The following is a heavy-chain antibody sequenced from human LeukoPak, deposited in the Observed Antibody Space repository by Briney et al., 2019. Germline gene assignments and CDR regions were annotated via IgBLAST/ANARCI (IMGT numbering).Heavy chain of an antibody. D-gene: IGHD3-22*01. V-gene: IGHV3-23*01. CDR1: GFTFSDYA. Sequence: PGGSLRLSCAASGFTFSDYAMSWVRQVPGKGLEWISGIVSSGSSQYYADSVKGRFTISRDNSKNTLYLQMNSLRAEDTAVYYCARVKAITGWLLHKKSRYIESNAFDIWGQGTMVTVSS. J-gene: IGHJ3*02. CDR2: IVSSGSSQ. CDR3: ARVKAITGWLLHKKSRYIESNAFDI.